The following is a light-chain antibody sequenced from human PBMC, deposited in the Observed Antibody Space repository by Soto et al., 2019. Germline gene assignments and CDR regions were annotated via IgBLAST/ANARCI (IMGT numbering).Light chain of an antibody. CDR1: RTVASN. CDR3: QQYGSSPGLFT. Sequence: EIVMTQSPASLAVSLGGRATLSCRASRTVASNLAWYRQRPGQAPRLLIASASIRATGIPDRFSGSGSGTDFTLTISRLEPEDFAVYYCQQYGSSPGLFTFGPGTKVDIK. J-gene: IGKJ3*01. CDR2: SAS. V-gene: IGKV3-20*01.